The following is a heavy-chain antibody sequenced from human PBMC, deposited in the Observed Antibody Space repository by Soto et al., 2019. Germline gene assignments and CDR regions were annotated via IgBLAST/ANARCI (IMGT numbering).Heavy chain of an antibody. CDR1: GGSFSGYY. CDR3: ARLKRREGWNYYYYYDGMDV. V-gene: IGHV4-34*01. D-gene: IGHD1-7*01. Sequence: SETLSLTCAVYGGSFSGYYWSWIRQPPGKGLEWIGEINHSGSTNYNPSLKSRVTISVDTSKNQFSLKLSSVTAADTAVYYCARLKRREGWNYYYYYDGMDVWGQGTTVTVSS. CDR2: INHSGST. J-gene: IGHJ6*02.